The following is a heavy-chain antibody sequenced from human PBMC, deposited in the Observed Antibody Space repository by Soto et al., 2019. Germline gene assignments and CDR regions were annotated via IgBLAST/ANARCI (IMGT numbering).Heavy chain of an antibody. V-gene: IGHV3-23*01. CDR1: GFTFSSYA. Sequence: VQLLESGGGLVQPGGSLRLSCAASGFTFSSYAMNWVRQAPGKGLEWVSTIKYNGISTFYANSVKGRFTISRDNSNNTLYVQMNSLRAEDTAVYYCAKNWEVEDWGQGTLVTVSS. J-gene: IGHJ4*02. CDR3: AKNWEVED. CDR2: IKYNGIST. D-gene: IGHD1-26*01.